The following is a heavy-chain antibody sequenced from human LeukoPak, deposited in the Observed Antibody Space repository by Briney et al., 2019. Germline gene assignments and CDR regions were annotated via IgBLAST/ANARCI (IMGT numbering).Heavy chain of an antibody. CDR3: ARGYSTLQLVLDY. Sequence: GGSLRLSCAASGFTFSSYSVNWVRQAPGKGLEWVSSISSSGTYIYYADSVKGRFTISRDNAKNSLFLQMNSLRAEDTAIYYCARGYSTLQLVLDYWGQGALVTVSS. CDR2: ISSSGTYI. D-gene: IGHD6-13*01. V-gene: IGHV3-21*01. CDR1: GFTFSSYS. J-gene: IGHJ4*02.